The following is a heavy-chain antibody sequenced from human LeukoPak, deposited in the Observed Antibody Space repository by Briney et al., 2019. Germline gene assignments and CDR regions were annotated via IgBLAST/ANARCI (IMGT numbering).Heavy chain of an antibody. Sequence: GGSLRLSCAASGFTFDDYDMNWVRQAPGKGLEWVSGINWISGVTGYADSLKGRFTTSRDNAKNSLYLQMNSLRAEDTALYYCARASADYGDSPGYYYYGMDVWGQGTTVTVSS. D-gene: IGHD4-17*01. CDR1: GFTFDDYD. CDR3: ARASADYGDSPGYYYYGMDV. J-gene: IGHJ6*02. CDR2: INWISGVT. V-gene: IGHV3-20*04.